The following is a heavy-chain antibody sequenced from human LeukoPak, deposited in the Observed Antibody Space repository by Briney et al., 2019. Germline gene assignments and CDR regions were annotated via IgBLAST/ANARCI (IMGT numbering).Heavy chain of an antibody. CDR3: ARGLRVGNTGYYFDY. CDR2: IYYSGST. D-gene: IGHD1-26*01. Sequence: SETLSLTCTVSGGSISSTSYYWGWIRQPPGKGLEWIGNIYYSGSTYYNPSLKSRVTISVDTSKNQFSLKLSSVTAADTAVYYCARGLRVGNTGYYFDYWGQGTLVTVSS. J-gene: IGHJ4*02. CDR1: GGSISSTSYY. V-gene: IGHV4-39*07.